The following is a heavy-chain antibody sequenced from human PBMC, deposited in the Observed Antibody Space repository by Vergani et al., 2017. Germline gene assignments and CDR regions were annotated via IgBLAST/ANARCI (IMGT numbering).Heavy chain of an antibody. CDR2: IYNSGNG. Sequence: QMQLQESGPGLVKASETLSLTCTVSGDSIISRSYYWGWIRQPPGKGLEWIGRIYNSGNGDSSSSLKSRVTISADTSKNQFSLRLTSVTAADTAVYYCASGKYYSDSTSHFRWRCFDVWGRGTLVTVPS. CDR3: ASGKYYSDSTSHFRWRCFDV. CDR1: GDSIISRSYY. J-gene: IGHJ2*01. D-gene: IGHD3-16*01. V-gene: IGHV4-39*01.